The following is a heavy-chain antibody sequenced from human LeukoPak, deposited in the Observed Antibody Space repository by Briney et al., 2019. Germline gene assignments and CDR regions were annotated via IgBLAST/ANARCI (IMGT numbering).Heavy chain of an antibody. D-gene: IGHD3-22*01. CDR3: ARVDVRFYYDSSGSLDY. Sequence: ASVKVSCKASGYTFTSYGISWVRQAPGQGLEWMGWISAYNGNTNYAQKLQGRVTMTTDTSTSTAYMELRSLRSDGTAVYYCARVDVRFYYDSSGSLDYWGQGTLVTVSS. V-gene: IGHV1-18*01. CDR2: ISAYNGNT. J-gene: IGHJ4*02. CDR1: GYTFTSYG.